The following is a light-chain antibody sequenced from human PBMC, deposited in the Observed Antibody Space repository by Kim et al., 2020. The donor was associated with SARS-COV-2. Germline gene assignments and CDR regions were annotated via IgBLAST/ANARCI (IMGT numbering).Light chain of an antibody. CDR1: QSISSW. J-gene: IGKJ4*01. V-gene: IGKV1-5*03. CDR2: KAS. CDR3: QQYKSYTSLS. Sequence: DIQMTQSPSTLSASVGDRVTITCRASQSISSWLAWYQQKPGKAPKLLIYKASTLESGVPSRFSGSESGTEFTLTISSLQPDDFGTYYCQQYKSYTSLSFGGGTKVDIK.